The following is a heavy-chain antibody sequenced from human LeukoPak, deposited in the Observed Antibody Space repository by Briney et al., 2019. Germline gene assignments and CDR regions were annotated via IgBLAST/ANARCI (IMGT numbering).Heavy chain of an antibody. Sequence: GGSLRLSCAASGFTVSSYAMHWVRQPIGKGLEWVSALGIAGDTFYPGSVKGRFTISRENARNSLYLQMSSLRAEDTAMYYCVKDLSGSFTFDYWGQGTLVTVSS. CDR3: VKDLSGSFTFDY. CDR1: GFTVSSYA. D-gene: IGHD1-26*01. V-gene: IGHV3-13*01. CDR2: LGIAGDT. J-gene: IGHJ4*02.